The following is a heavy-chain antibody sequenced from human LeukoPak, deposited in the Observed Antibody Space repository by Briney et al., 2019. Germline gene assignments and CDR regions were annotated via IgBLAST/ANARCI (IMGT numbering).Heavy chain of an antibody. D-gene: IGHD3-10*01. CDR3: AKSRRITMVRGVEFDY. CDR1: GFTFSSYA. V-gene: IGHV3-23*01. CDR2: ISGSGGST. Sequence: GGSLRLSCAASGFTFSSYAMSWVHQAPGKGLEWVSAISGSGGSTYYADSVKGRFTISRDNSKNTLYLQMNSLRAEDTAVYYCAKSRRITMVRGVEFDYWGQGTLVTVSS. J-gene: IGHJ4*02.